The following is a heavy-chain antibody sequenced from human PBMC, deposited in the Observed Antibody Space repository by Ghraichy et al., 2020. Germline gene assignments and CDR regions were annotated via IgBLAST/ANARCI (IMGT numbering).Heavy chain of an antibody. CDR1: GFTFSTYG. J-gene: IGHJ3*02. CDR3: ARPYCTSSTCSWGAGGDAFEI. Sequence: GGSLRLSCAASGFTFSTYGIHWVRQAPGKGLEWVAVISYDGSNKYYTDSVKGRFTISRDNSKNTLYLQMNSLRAEDTAVYYCARPYCTSSTCSWGAGGDAFEIWGQGTMVTVSS. V-gene: IGHV3-30*19. CDR2: ISYDGSNK. D-gene: IGHD2-2*01.